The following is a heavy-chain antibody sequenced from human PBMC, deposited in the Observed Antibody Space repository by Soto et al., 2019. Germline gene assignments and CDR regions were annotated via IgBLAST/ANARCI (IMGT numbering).Heavy chain of an antibody. CDR3: ARDHGSGWWGSVAC. Sequence: QVQLVQSGAEEKKPGASVKVSCKASGYTFTNFAMHWVRQAPGQRLEWMGWINAGNGNTKSSQNFQGRVTITRDTXXSTAYMELSSMRSEDTAVYFCARDHGSGWWGSVACWGQGTLVTVSS. CDR1: GYTFTNFA. CDR2: INAGNGNT. D-gene: IGHD6-19*01. V-gene: IGHV1-3*05. J-gene: IGHJ4*02.